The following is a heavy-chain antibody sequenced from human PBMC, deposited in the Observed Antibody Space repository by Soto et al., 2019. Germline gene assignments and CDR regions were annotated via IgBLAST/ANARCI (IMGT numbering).Heavy chain of an antibody. CDR3: ARDSGYSYGRFDY. J-gene: IGHJ4*02. CDR2: ISSSSSTI. V-gene: IGHV3-48*01. D-gene: IGHD5-18*01. Sequence: PGGSLRLSCAASGFTFSSYSMNWVRQAPGKGLEWVSYISSSSSTIYYADSVKGRFTISRDNAKNSLYLQMNSLRAEDTAVYYCARDSGYSYGRFDYWGQGTLVTVSS. CDR1: GFTFSSYS.